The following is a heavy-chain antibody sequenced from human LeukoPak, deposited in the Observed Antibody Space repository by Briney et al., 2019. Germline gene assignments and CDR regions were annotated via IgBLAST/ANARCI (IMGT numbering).Heavy chain of an antibody. CDR2: IYHSGNT. V-gene: IGHV4-38-2*01. Sequence: SETLSLTCAVSGYSISSGYYWGWIRQPPGKGLEWIGSIYHSGNTYYNPSLKSRVTISVDTSKNQFSLKLSSVTAADTAMYYCASTPTVHYNSMDVWGKGTTVTVSS. CDR3: ASTPTVHYNSMDV. J-gene: IGHJ6*03. D-gene: IGHD1-14*01. CDR1: GYSISSGYY.